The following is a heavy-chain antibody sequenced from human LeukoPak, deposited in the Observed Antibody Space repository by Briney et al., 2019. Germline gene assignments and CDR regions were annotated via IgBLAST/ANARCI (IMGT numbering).Heavy chain of an antibody. V-gene: IGHV1-3*03. D-gene: IGHD3-10*01. CDR3: ARAGLWFGEYNWFDP. CDR2: INAGNGNT. J-gene: IGHJ5*02. Sequence: ASVKVSCKASGYTFTSYAMHWVRQAPGQRLEWMGWINAGNGNTKYSQEFQGRVTITRDTSASTVYMELSSLRSEDTAVYYCARAGLWFGEYNWFDPWGQGTLVTVSS. CDR1: GYTFTSYA.